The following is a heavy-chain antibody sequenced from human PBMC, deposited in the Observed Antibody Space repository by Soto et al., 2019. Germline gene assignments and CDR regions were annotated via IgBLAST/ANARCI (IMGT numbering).Heavy chain of an antibody. CDR1: GGPISSSNW. J-gene: IGHJ4*02. D-gene: IGHD5-12*01. CDR3: ARLPRIVATTYFDY. Sequence: PSETLSLTCAVSGGPISSSNWWSWVRQPPGKGLEWIGEIYHSGSTNYNPSLKSRVTISVDKSKNQFSLKLSSVTAADTAVYYCARLPRIVATTYFDYWGQGTLVTVSS. CDR2: IYHSGST. V-gene: IGHV4-4*02.